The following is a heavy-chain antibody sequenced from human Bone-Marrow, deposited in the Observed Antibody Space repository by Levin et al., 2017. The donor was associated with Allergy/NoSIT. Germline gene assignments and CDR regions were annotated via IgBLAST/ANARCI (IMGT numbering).Heavy chain of an antibody. V-gene: IGHV5-51*01. J-gene: IGHJ4*02. D-gene: IGHD2-8*01. CDR2: IYPGDSDT. CDR3: ARRGLYAALDY. CDR1: GYSFTSYW. Sequence: GESLKISCKGSGYSFTSYWIGWVRQMPGKGLEWMGIIYPGDSDTRYSPSFQGQVTISADKSTNTAYLQWSSLKASDTATYYCARRGLYAALDYWGQGTLVTVSS.